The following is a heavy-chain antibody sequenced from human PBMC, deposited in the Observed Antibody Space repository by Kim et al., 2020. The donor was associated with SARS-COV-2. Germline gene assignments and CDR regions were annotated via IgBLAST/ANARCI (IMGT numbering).Heavy chain of an antibody. D-gene: IGHD3-10*01. Sequence: GGSLRLSCAASGFTFSNYDMTWVRQAPGKGLEWVSTISGSGGTTYYADSVKGRFTMSRDNSKNTLYLRMNSLRVEDTVVYYCAKYGDGSGTHRYYFYYYMDVWGKGSTVIVSS. CDR1: GFTFSNYD. CDR2: ISGSGGTT. CDR3: AKYGDGSGTHRYYFYYYMDV. J-gene: IGHJ6*03. V-gene: IGHV3-23*01.